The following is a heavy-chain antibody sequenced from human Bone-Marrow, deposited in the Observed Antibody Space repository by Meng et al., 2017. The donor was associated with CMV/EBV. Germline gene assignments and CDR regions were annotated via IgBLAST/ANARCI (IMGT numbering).Heavy chain of an antibody. CDR3: ARVSSEDFWSGRYPSGCYGMDV. V-gene: IGHV3-48*03. J-gene: IGHJ6*02. Sequence: SLKISCAASGFTFSSYEMNWVRQAPGKGLEWVSYISSSGSTIYYADSVKGRFTISRDNAKNSLYLQMNSLRVEDTAVYYCARVSSEDFWSGRYPSGCYGMDVWGQGTTVTVSS. CDR1: GFTFSSYE. CDR2: ISSSGSTI. D-gene: IGHD3-3*01.